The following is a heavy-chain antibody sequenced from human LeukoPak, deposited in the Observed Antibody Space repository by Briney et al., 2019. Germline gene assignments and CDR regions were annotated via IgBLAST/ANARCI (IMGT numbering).Heavy chain of an antibody. J-gene: IGHJ4*02. V-gene: IGHV1-18*04. D-gene: IGHD6-19*01. Sequence: ASVKVSCKASGYSFSDYGISWVRQAPGQGLEWMGRIGPNNGDTNYAQKLQGRATMTTDTSTSTAYMVLTSLTSDDTAVYYCARWGPVYASGWLPWGQGTLVTVSS. CDR2: IGPNNGDT. CDR3: ARWGPVYASGWLP. CDR1: GYSFSDYG.